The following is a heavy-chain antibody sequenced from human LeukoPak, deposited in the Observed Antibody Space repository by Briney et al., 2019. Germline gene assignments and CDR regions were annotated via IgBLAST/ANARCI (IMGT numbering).Heavy chain of an antibody. CDR3: ARGLRHCDRTSCFQPFDC. J-gene: IGHJ4*02. CDR1: GFTFDDYA. Sequence: GGSLRLSCAASGFTFDDYAMHWVRQAPGKGLEWVSITYADGYTFYADSVKGRFTISRDSSKNTLCLQMNSLRAEDTAMYYCARGLRHCDRTSCFQPFDCWGQGTLVTVSS. V-gene: IGHV3-53*01. D-gene: IGHD2-2*01. CDR2: TYADGYT.